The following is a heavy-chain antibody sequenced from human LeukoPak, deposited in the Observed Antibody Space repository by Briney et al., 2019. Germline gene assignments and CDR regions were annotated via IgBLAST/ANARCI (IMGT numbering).Heavy chain of an antibody. V-gene: IGHV4-59*01. CDR2: IYYSGST. CDR1: GGSISSYY. Sequence: SETLSLTCTVSGGSISSYYWSWIRQPPGKGLEWIGYIYYSGSTNYNPSLKSRVTISVDTSKNQFSLKLSSVTAADTAVYYCARDLRFSRYGMDVWGQGTTVTVSS. D-gene: IGHD3-3*01. J-gene: IGHJ6*02. CDR3: ARDLRFSRYGMDV.